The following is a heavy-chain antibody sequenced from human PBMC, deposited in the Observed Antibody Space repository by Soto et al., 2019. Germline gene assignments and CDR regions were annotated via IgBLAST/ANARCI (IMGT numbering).Heavy chain of an antibody. CDR2: IYYSGST. Sequence: SETLSLTCTVSGGSISSYYWSWIRQPPGKGLEWIGYIYYSGSTNYNPSLKSRVTISVDTSKNQFSLKLSSVTAADTAVYYCAKRGYCSSTSCYPIDPWGQGTLVTVSS. J-gene: IGHJ5*02. D-gene: IGHD2-2*01. CDR3: AKRGYCSSTSCYPIDP. CDR1: GGSISSYY. V-gene: IGHV4-59*01.